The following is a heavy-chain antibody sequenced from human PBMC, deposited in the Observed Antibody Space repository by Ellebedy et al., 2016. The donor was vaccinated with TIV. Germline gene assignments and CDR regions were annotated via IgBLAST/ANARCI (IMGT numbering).Heavy chain of an antibody. D-gene: IGHD2-2*01. CDR1: GYTFTGYY. V-gene: IGHV1-2*02. J-gene: IGHJ4*02. CDR3: AREGADCSSTSCYDY. Sequence: ASVKVSCKASGYTFTGYYMHWVRQAPGQGLEWMGWINPNSGGTNYAQKFQGRVTMTTDTSTSTAYMELRSLRSDDTAVYYCAREGADCSSTSCYDYWGQGTLVTVSS. CDR2: INPNSGGT.